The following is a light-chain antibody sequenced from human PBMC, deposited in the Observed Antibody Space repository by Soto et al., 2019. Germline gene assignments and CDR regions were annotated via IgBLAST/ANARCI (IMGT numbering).Light chain of an antibody. CDR3: QQSYSTPPALT. J-gene: IGKJ4*01. V-gene: IGKV1-39*01. Sequence: DIQMTQSPSSLSASVGYRVTITCRASQSISSSLNWYQQKPGKAPKLLIYAASSLQSGVPSRFSGSGSGTDLTLTISSLQPEAFATYYCQQSYSTPPALTFGGGTKVEIK. CDR1: QSISSS. CDR2: AAS.